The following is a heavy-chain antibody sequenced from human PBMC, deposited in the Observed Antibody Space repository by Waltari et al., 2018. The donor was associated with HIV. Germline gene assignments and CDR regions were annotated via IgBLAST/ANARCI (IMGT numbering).Heavy chain of an antibody. J-gene: IGHJ6*02. D-gene: IGHD5-18*01. Sequence: EVQLEESGGALLQPGGSLRLSCAASGFRFDYYTMHWVRQAPGKGLEWVSLISWDGRNIQYADSVKGRFTVSRDNSKNSLSLQMNSLRTEDTALYYCAKGLPITFWGQGTTVTVSS. V-gene: IGHV3-43*01. CDR3: AKGLPITF. CDR2: ISWDGRNI. CDR1: GFRFDYYT.